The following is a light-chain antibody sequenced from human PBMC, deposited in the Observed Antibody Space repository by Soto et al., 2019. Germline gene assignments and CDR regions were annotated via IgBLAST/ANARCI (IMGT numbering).Light chain of an antibody. CDR1: QSVNSY. V-gene: IGKV3-11*01. CDR2: DTS. Sequence: EIVLTQSPATLSLSPGERATLSCRASQSVNSYLAWYQQKCGQAPRLLIYDTSNRVTGIPDRFSGSGSGTDFTLTISSLEPEDFAVYYCQQRSSWPTFGQGTRLEIK. J-gene: IGKJ2*01. CDR3: QQRSSWPT.